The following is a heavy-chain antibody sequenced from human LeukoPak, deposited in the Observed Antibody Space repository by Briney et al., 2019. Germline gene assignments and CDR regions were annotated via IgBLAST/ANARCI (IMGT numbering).Heavy chain of an antibody. CDR2: INRSGST. CDR1: GGSFSDYY. D-gene: IGHD6-19*01. V-gene: IGHV4-34*01. Sequence: SETLSLTCAVYGGSFSDYYWSWIRQPPGKGLEWIGEINRSGSTNYNPSLESRVTISVDTSRNQFSLELTSVTAADTAAYYCARAPKIAVPGAPPGKNWGQGTLVTVSS. J-gene: IGHJ4*02. CDR3: ARAPKIAVPGAPPGKN.